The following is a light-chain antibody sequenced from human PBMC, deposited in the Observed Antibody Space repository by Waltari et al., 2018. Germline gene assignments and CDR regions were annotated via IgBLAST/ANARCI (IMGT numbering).Light chain of an antibody. CDR3: QQYNSAPWT. Sequence: DIQMTQSPSSLSASVGDTVTITCRASQGISSYLAWYQQKPGKAPKPLIYYASNLESGVPSRFSGGGSGTEFTLTISSLQPEDFATYYCQQYNSAPWTFGQGTKVEIK. CDR1: QGISSY. CDR2: YAS. V-gene: IGKV1-16*01. J-gene: IGKJ1*01.